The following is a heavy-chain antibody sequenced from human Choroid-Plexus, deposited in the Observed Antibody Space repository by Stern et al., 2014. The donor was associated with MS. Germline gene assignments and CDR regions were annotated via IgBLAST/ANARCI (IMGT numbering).Heavy chain of an antibody. D-gene: IGHD2/OR15-2a*01. CDR2: ISYDGSK. CDR1: GFSFSSFG. V-gene: IGHV3-30*18. CDR3: AKDHQYFTFFFDF. J-gene: IGHJ4*02. Sequence: VQLVESGGGVVQPGRPLRLSCAASGFSFSSFGMHWVRQAPGKGLEWVALISYDGSKDYADSVKGRFAISRDNSQNTLYLQMNSLRAEDTAVYYCAKDHQYFTFFFDFWGQGSLVTVSS.